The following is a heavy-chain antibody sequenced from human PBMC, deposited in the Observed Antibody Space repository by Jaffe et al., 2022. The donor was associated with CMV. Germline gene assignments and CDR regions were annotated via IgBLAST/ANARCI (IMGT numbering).Heavy chain of an antibody. D-gene: IGHD3-3*01. CDR3: TRDPGAYRTTIFGVVLWPDPFDL. Sequence: EVQLVESGGGLVQPGRSLRLSCTASGFTFGDYAMSWVRQAPGKGLEWVGFIKTKAYGGTTEYAASVKGRFTISRDDSKNIAYLQMSSLKTDDTAVYYCTRDPGAYRTTIFGVVLWPDPFDLWGQGTLVTVSS. J-gene: IGHJ3*01. V-gene: IGHV3-49*04. CDR1: GFTFGDYA. CDR2: IKTKAYGGTT.